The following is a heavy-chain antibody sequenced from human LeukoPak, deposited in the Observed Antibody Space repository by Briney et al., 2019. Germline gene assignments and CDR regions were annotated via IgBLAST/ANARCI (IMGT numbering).Heavy chain of an antibody. CDR3: ARSRWLSDPYFDY. D-gene: IGHD3-22*01. J-gene: IGHJ4*02. V-gene: IGHV4-39*07. CDR2: IYYSGST. Sequence: PSETLSLTCTVSGGSISSSSYYWGWIRQPPGKGLEWIGSIYYSGSTYYNPSLKSRVTISVDTSKNQFSLKLSSVTAADTAVYYCARSRWLSDPYFDYWGQGTLVTVSS. CDR1: GGSISSSSYY.